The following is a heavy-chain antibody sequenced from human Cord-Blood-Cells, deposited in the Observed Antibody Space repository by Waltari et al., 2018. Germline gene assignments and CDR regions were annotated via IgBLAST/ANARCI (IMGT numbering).Heavy chain of an antibody. D-gene: IGHD2-15*01. J-gene: IGHJ6*03. CDR3: ARVGCSGGSCYYYYYYMDV. CDR1: GGSISSGDYY. V-gene: IGHV4-30-4*08. CDR2: IYYSGST. Sequence: QVQLQESGPGLVKPSQTLSLTCTVSGGSISSGDYYWSWIPQPPGKGLEWIGYIYYSGSTYYNPSLKSRVTISVDTSKNQFSLKLSSVTAADTAVYYCARVGCSGGSCYYYYYYMDVWGKGTTVTVSS.